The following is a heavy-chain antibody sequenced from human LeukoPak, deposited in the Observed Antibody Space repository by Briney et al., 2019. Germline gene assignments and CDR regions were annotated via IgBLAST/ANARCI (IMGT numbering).Heavy chain of an antibody. J-gene: IGHJ4*02. CDR3: ARGLDFPQYYFDY. D-gene: IGHD2/OR15-2a*01. CDR1: GYTFTSYD. CDR2: MNPNSGNT. V-gene: IGHV1-8*01. Sequence: ASVKVSCKASGYTFTSYDINWVRQATGQGLEWMGWMNPNSGNTGYAQKFQGRVTMTRNTSISTAYMELSSLRSEDTAVYCCARGLDFPQYYFDYWGQGTLVTVSS.